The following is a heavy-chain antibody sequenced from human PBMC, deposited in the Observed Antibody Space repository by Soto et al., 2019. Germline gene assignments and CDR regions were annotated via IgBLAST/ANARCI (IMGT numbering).Heavy chain of an antibody. CDR2: ISTSSSPI. CDR1: GFTFSSYS. V-gene: IGHV3-48*01. CDR3: ASYYYDTSGYDTALGLGFYFDY. Sequence: GGSLRLSCAASGFTFSSYSMNWVRQAPGKGLEWVSYISTSSSPIFYADSVKGRFTISRDNAKNTLYLQMNSLRAEDTAMYYCASYYYDTSGYDTALGLGFYFDYWGQGALVTVSS. D-gene: IGHD3-22*01. J-gene: IGHJ4*02.